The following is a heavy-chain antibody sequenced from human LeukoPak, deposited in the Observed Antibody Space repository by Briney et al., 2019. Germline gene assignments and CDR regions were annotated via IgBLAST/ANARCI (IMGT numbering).Heavy chain of an antibody. CDR1: VVSFNDYY. CDR3: TRMTTGHDY. CDR2: INHSGYT. V-gene: IGHV4-34*01. J-gene: IGHJ4*02. D-gene: IGHD4-17*01. Sequence: SETLSLTCAVSVVSFNDYYWSWVRQTPGKGLEWIGEINHSGYTDDSPSLKSRVTLSIDTSRKQFSLNLRSVTVADSGIYYCTRMTTGHDYWGQGTLVTVSS.